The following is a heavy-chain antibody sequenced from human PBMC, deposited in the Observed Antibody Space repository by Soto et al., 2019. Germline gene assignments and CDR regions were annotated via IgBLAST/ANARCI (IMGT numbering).Heavy chain of an antibody. CDR1: GYTFTGYY. CDR2: INPNSGGT. Sequence: QVQLVQSGAEVKKPGASVKVSCKASGYTFTGYYMHWVRQAPGQGLEWMGWINPNSGGTNYAQKFQGRVTMTRDTSISTAYMELSRLRSDDTAVYYCARVDHSEMATIWRNFDYWGQGTLVTVSS. V-gene: IGHV1-2*02. J-gene: IGHJ4*02. D-gene: IGHD5-12*01. CDR3: ARVDHSEMATIWRNFDY.